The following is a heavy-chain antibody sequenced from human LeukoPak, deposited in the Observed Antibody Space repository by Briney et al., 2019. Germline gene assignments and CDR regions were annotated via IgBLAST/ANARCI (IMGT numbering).Heavy chain of an antibody. CDR1: GYTFTSYG. CDR2: ISAYNGNT. J-gene: IGHJ6*02. Sequence: GASVKVSCKASGYTFTSYGISWVRQAPGQGLEWMGWISAYNGNTSYAQKLQGRVTMTTDTSTSTAYMELRSLRSDDTAVYYCARDPPWIQLWLPNYYYGMDVWGQGTTVTVSS. CDR3: ARDPPWIQLWLPNYYYGMDV. D-gene: IGHD5-18*01. V-gene: IGHV1-18*01.